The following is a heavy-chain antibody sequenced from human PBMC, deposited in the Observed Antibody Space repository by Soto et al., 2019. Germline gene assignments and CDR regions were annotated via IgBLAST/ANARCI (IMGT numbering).Heavy chain of an antibody. CDR1: GGSISSSNW. J-gene: IGHJ6*02. D-gene: IGHD4-17*01. Sequence: KTSETLSLTCAVSGGSISSSNWWSWVRQPPGKGLEWIGEIYHSGSTNYNPSLKSRVTISVDKSKNQFSLKLSSVTAADTAVYYCATSGATVGLHYYYGMDVWGQGTTVTVSS. CDR3: ATSGATVGLHYYYGMDV. CDR2: IYHSGST. V-gene: IGHV4-4*02.